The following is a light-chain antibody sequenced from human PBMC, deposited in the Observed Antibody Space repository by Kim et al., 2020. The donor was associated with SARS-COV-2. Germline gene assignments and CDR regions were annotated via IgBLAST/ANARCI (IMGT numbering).Light chain of an antibody. V-gene: IGKV3-15*01. CDR1: QSVSSY. CDR2: GAS. Sequence: VSPGARAPLSCGASQSVSSYLAWYQQKPGQAPRLLIYGASTRATGIPARFSGSGSGTEFTLTISSLQSEDFAVYYCQQYNNWPLLTFGGGTKLEI. J-gene: IGKJ4*01. CDR3: QQYNNWPLLT.